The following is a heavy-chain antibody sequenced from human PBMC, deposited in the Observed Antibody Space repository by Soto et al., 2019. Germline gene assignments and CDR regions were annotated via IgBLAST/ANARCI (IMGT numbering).Heavy chain of an antibody. V-gene: IGHV5-51*01. CDR1: GYSFTSYW. Sequence: LGESLKISCKGSGYSFTSYWIGWVRQMPGKGLEWMGIIWPGDSDTTYSPSFQGQVTISADKSISTAYLQWSSLKASDTATYYCARLPTFSMPQDPLDSWGQGTLVTVSS. J-gene: IGHJ4*02. CDR3: ARLPTFSMPQDPLDS. D-gene: IGHD2-2*01. CDR2: IWPGDSDT.